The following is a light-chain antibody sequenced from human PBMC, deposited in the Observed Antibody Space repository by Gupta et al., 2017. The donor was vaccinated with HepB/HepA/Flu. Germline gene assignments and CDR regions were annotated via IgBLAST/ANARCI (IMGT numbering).Light chain of an antibody. Sequence: QSALTQPASVSGSPGQAITISCTGTSNDVGAYNFVSWCQHHPDKAPELMIYEVTKRPSGVSNRFSGSKSGNTASLTISGLQPEDEADYYCCSYVGSSTVVFGGGTKLTVL. V-gene: IGLV2-23*02. CDR2: EVT. CDR3: CSYVGSSTVV. J-gene: IGLJ2*01. CDR1: SNDVGAYNF.